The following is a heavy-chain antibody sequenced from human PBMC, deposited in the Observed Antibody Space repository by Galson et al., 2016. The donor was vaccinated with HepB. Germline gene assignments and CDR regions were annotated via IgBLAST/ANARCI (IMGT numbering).Heavy chain of an antibody. J-gene: IGHJ4*02. V-gene: IGHV4-34*01. Sequence: ETLSLTCGVHDGSLSGYYWSWIRQPPGMGLEWIGETYPGGRTNYNPSLRSRVTISTDTSKSQFSLRLTSVTAADTAVFYCARGPAHGYYSPGDYWGPGTLVTGSS. CDR2: TYPGGRT. D-gene: IGHD4-17*01. CDR3: ARGPAHGYYSPGDY. CDR1: DGSLSGYY.